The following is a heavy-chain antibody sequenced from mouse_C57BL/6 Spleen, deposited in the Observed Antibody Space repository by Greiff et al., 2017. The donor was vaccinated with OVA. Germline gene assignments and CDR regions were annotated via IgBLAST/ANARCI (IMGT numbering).Heavy chain of an antibody. V-gene: IGHV1-82*01. CDR1: GYAFSSSW. Sequence: VQRVESGPELVKPGASVKISCKASGYAFSSSWMNWVKQRPGKGLEWIGRIYPGDGDTNYNGKFKGKATLTADKSSSTAYMQRSSLTSEDAAVYVCARDEGLDAMDYWGQGTSVTVSA. J-gene: IGHJ4*01. D-gene: IGHD2-13*01. CDR3: ARDEGLDAMDY. CDR2: IYPGDGDT.